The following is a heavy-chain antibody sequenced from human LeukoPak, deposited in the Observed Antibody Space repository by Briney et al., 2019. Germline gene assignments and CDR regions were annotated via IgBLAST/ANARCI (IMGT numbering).Heavy chain of an antibody. J-gene: IGHJ5*02. Sequence: PGGSLRPSCAASGFTFSSYSMNWVRQAPGKGLEWVSSISSSSSYIYYADSVKGRFTISRDNAKNSLYLQMNSLRAEGTAVYYCARDAGGDTAIPGWFDPWGQGTLVTVSS. D-gene: IGHD5-18*01. V-gene: IGHV3-21*01. CDR1: GFTFSSYS. CDR2: ISSSSSYI. CDR3: ARDAGGDTAIPGWFDP.